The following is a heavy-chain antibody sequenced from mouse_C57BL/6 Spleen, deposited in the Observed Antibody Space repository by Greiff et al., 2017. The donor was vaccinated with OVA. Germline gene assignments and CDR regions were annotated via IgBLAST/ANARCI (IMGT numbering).Heavy chain of an antibody. D-gene: IGHD2-5*01. CDR1: GYTFTSYW. CDR3: ARGASYYSNYYAMDN. J-gene: IGHJ4*01. Sequence: QVQLQQPGAELVKPGASVKLSCKASGYTFTSYWMQWVKQRPGQGLEWIGEIDPSDSYTNYNQKFKGKATLTVDTSSSTAYMQLSSLTSEDSAVYYGARGASYYSNYYAMDNWGKGTSVTVSS. CDR2: IDPSDSYT. V-gene: IGHV1-50*01.